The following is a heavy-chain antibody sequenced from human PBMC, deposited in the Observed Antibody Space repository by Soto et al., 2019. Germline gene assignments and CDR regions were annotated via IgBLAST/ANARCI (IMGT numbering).Heavy chain of an antibody. CDR2: ISGSGGST. V-gene: IGHV3-23*01. J-gene: IGHJ3*02. CDR1: GFTFSSYA. CDR3: AKDTGYSSSWYTSVNAFDI. Sequence: GGSLRLSCAASGFTFSSYAMSWVRQAPGKGLEWVSAISGSGGSTYYADSVKGRFTISRDNSKNTLYLQMNSLRAEDTAVYYCAKDTGYSSSWYTSVNAFDIWGQGTMVTVSS. D-gene: IGHD6-13*01.